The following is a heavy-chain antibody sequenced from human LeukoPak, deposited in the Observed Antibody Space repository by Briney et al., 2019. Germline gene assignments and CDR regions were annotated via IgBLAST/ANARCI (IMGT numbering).Heavy chain of an antibody. V-gene: IGHV4-38-2*02. CDR3: ARGWYFDFFFDY. J-gene: IGHJ4*02. Sequence: PSETLSLTCTVSGYSISSGYYWGWIRQPPGKGLEWIGSIYHSGSTYYNPSLKSRVTISVDTSKNQFSLKLSSVTAADTAVYYCARGWYFDFFFDYWGQGTLVTVSS. D-gene: IGHD3-9*01. CDR2: IYHSGST. CDR1: GYSISSGYY.